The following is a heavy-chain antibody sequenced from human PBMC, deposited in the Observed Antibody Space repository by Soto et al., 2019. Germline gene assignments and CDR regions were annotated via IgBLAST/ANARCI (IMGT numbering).Heavy chain of an antibody. CDR2: ISGSADRT. J-gene: IGHJ5*01. CDR1: GLTFSSHA. V-gene: IGHV3-23*01. Sequence: EAQVLESGGGLVQVGGSLRLSCAASGLTFSSHAMTWVRQAPGKGLEWVSAISGSADRTYYADSVKGRLTISRDNSKDTVYLQMKSLRPEYTGVYYCATAVVVGAWFDLWGQGTLVTVSS. CDR3: ATAVVVGAWFDL. D-gene: IGHD2-15*01.